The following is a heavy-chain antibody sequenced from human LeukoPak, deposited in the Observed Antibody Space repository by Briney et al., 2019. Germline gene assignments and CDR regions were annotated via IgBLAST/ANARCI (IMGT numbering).Heavy chain of an antibody. Sequence: QAGGSLRLSCAASGFTFSSYWMHWVRQAPGKGLVWVSRINSDGSSTSYADSVKGRFTISRDNAKNTLYLQMNSLRAEDTAVYYCARSTIFGVEIDYRGQGTLVTVFS. V-gene: IGHV3-74*01. CDR1: GFTFSSYW. J-gene: IGHJ4*02. CDR2: INSDGSST. D-gene: IGHD3-3*01. CDR3: ARSTIFGVEIDY.